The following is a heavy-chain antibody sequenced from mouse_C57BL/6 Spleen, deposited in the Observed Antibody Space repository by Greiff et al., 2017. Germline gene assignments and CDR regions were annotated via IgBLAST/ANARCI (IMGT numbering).Heavy chain of an antibody. Sequence: QVHVKQPGAELVKPGASVKLSCKASGYTFTSYWMHWVKQRPGQGLEWIGMIHPNSGSTNYNEKFKSKATLTVDKSSSTAYMQLSSLTSEDSAVYYCARWYDGFDYWGQGTTLTVSS. CDR3: ARWYDGFDY. J-gene: IGHJ2*01. CDR1: GYTFTSYW. CDR2: IHPNSGST. V-gene: IGHV1-64*01. D-gene: IGHD2-3*01.